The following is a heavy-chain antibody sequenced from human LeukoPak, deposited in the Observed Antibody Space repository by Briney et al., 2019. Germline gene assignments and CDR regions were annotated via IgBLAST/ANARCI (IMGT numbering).Heavy chain of an antibody. CDR2: IKHSGST. CDR1: GGSFSGYY. J-gene: IGHJ4*02. V-gene: IGHV4-34*01. CDR3: AREAGAYGDYVGLYYFDY. Sequence: SETLSLTCAVYGGSFSGYYWSWIRQPPGKGLEWIGEIKHSGSTNYNPSLKSRVTISVDTSKNQFSLKLSSVTAADTAVYYCAREAGAYGDYVGLYYFDYWGQGTLVTVSS. D-gene: IGHD4-17*01.